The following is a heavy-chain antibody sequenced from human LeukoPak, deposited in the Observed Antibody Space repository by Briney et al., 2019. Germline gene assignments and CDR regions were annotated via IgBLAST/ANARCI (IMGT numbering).Heavy chain of an antibody. D-gene: IGHD3-22*01. Sequence: GGSLRLSCAASGFTFDDYAMHWVRQAPGKGLEWVSLISWDGGSTYYADSVKGRFTISRDNSKNSLYLQMNSLRAEDTALYYCAKDISRDYYDSSGPLDYWGQGTLVTVSS. CDR3: AKDISRDYYDSSGPLDY. J-gene: IGHJ4*02. CDR2: ISWDGGST. V-gene: IGHV3-43D*03. CDR1: GFTFDDYA.